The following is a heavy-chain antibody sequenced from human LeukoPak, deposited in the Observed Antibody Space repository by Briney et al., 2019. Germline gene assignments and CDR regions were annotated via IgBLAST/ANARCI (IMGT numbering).Heavy chain of an antibody. J-gene: IGHJ4*02. CDR1: SASISSSPYY. V-gene: IGHV4-39*02. CDR2: ISYSGTT. Sequence: SETLSLTCTVSSASISSSPYYWGWIRQSPGKGLEWIGSISYSGTTYYNPSLLSRVTISVDTSKNHLSLKLSSVTAADTAVYYCAANSADYNTLGSSYKVWGQGTLVTVSS. CDR3: AANSADYNTLGSSYKV. D-gene: IGHD3-10*01.